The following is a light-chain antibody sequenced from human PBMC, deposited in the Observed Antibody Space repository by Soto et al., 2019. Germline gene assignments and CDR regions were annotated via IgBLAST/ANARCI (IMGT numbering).Light chain of an antibody. CDR2: EGR. Sequence: QSVLTQPASVSGSPGQSITISCTGTRSDIGGYNLVSWYQQHPGNAPKLIIYEGRQRPSGVSDRFVGSKADTTASLTISGLRAEDEADYHCCACAGFGTWVFGGGTKLTVL. CDR1: RSDIGGYNL. CDR3: CACAGFGTWV. J-gene: IGLJ3*02. V-gene: IGLV2-23*01.